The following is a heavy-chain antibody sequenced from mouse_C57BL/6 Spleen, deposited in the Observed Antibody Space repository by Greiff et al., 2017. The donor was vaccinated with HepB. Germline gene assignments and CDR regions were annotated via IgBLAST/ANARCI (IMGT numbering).Heavy chain of an antibody. D-gene: IGHD6-1*01. Sequence: QVQLQQPGAELVRPGSSVKLSCKASGYTFTSYWMDWVKQRPGQGLEWIGNIYPSDSETHYNQKFKDKATLTVDKSSSTAYMQRSSLTSEDSAVYYCARGSNYFDYWGQGTTLTVSS. CDR2: IYPSDSET. J-gene: IGHJ2*01. CDR1: GYTFTSYW. CDR3: ARGSNYFDY. V-gene: IGHV1-61*01.